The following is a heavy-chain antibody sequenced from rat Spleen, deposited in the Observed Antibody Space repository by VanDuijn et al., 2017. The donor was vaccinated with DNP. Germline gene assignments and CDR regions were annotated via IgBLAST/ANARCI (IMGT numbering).Heavy chain of an antibody. V-gene: IGHV5-31*01. CDR1: GFTFNNYW. Sequence: EVQLVESGGDLVQPGRSLKLSCVASGFTFNNYWMTWIRQVPGKGLEWVASITSSGGSTYYPDSVKGRFTISRDNAKNTLYLQMNSLRSEDTATYYCARDEGYYGYPYFDYWGQGVMVTVSS. CDR3: ARDEGYYGYPYFDY. J-gene: IGHJ2*01. D-gene: IGHD1-7*01. CDR2: ITSSGGST.